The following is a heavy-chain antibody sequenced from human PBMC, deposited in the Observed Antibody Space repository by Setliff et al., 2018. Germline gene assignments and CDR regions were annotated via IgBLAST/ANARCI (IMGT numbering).Heavy chain of an antibody. Sequence: ASVKVSCKASGYTFRNYSFAWVRQAPGQGLEWVGWISVYNGDTNYAQKFQGRVTLTTDTSTSTAYMELRSLTSDDSAFYYCARAPSVELVTIRTNSWFTYWGQGTLVTVS. CDR2: ISVYNGDT. CDR1: GYTFRNYS. J-gene: IGHJ4*02. CDR3: ARAPSVELVTIRTNSWFTY. D-gene: IGHD5-18*01. V-gene: IGHV1-18*01.